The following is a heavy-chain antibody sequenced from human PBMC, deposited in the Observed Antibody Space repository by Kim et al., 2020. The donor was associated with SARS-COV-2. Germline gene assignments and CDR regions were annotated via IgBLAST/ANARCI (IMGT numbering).Heavy chain of an antibody. Sequence: GGSLRLSCAASGFTFSSYAMNWVRQAPGKGLEWVSVIWYDGSKKYYADSVKGRFTISRDNSKNTLYLQMNSLRAEDTAVYYCARDQGLGSYSHYYDYGMDLWGQGTTVTGSS. CDR2: IWYDGSKK. CDR1: GFTFSSYA. V-gene: IGHV3-33*01. D-gene: IGHD1-26*01. CDR3: ARDQGLGSYSHYYDYGMDL. J-gene: IGHJ6*02.